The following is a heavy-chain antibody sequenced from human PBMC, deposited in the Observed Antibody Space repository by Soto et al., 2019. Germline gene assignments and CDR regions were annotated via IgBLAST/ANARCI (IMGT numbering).Heavy chain of an antibody. J-gene: IGHJ6*02. V-gene: IGHV4-30-4*01. CDR1: GGSISSGDYY. CDR3: ARFTAMVYYYYYGMDV. CDR2: IYYSGST. D-gene: IGHD5-18*01. Sequence: SETLSLTCTVSGGSISSGDYYWSWIRQPPGKGLEWIGYIYYSGSTYYNPSLKSRVTISVDTSKNQFSLKLSSVTAADTAVYYCARFTAMVYYYYYGMDVWGQGTTVTV.